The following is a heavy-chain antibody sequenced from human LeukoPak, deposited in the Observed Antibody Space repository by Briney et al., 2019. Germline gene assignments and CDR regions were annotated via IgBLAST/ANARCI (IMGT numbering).Heavy chain of an antibody. D-gene: IGHD3-3*01. Sequence: ASVKVSCKASGYTFTSYDINWVRQATGQGLEWMGWMNPNSGNTGYAQKFQGRVTMTRNTSISTAYTELSSLRSEDTAVYYCARRRVGSIFGVVIKHNWFDPWGQGTLVTVSS. CDR2: MNPNSGNT. V-gene: IGHV1-8*01. J-gene: IGHJ5*02. CDR1: GYTFTSYD. CDR3: ARRRVGSIFGVVIKHNWFDP.